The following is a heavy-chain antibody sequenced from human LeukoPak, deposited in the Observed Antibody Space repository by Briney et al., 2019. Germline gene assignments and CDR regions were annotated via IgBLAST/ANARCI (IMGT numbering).Heavy chain of an antibody. J-gene: IGHJ4*02. CDR1: GGSFSGYY. V-gene: IGHV4-34*01. D-gene: IGHD4-11*01. Sequence: SETLSLTCAVYGGSFSGYYWSWIRQPPGKGLEWIGEINHSGSTNYNPSLKSRVTISVDTSKNQFSLKLSSVTAADTAVYYCARLETTVTLFDYWGQGTLVTVSS. CDR3: ARLETTVTLFDY. CDR2: INHSGST.